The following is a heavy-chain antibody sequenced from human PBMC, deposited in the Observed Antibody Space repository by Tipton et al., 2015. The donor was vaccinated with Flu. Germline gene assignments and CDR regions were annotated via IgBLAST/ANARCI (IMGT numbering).Heavy chain of an antibody. CDR2: IYYSGST. Sequence: TLSLTCTVSGGSISSYYWSWIRQPPGKGLEWIGYIYYSGSTNYNPSLKSRVTISVDTSKNQFSLKLSSVTAADTAVYYCARYGTYDGSRYFQNWGQGTLVTVSS. CDR3: ARYGTYDGSRYFQN. CDR1: GGSISSYY. J-gene: IGHJ1*01. D-gene: IGHD1-26*01. V-gene: IGHV4-59*01.